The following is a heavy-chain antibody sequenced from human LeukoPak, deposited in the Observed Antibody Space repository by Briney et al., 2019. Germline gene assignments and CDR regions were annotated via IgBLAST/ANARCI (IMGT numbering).Heavy chain of an antibody. V-gene: IGHV4-34*01. Sequence: PSETLSLTCAVYGGSFSSYYWSWIRQPPGKGLEWIGEINHSEGTNYNPSLKSRVTMSLDTSKNQFSLNLSSVTAADTAVYYCASYWSGGSCYSEYYDSSGYPGDAFDIWGQGTMVTVSS. CDR2: INHSEGT. CDR3: ASYWSGGSCYSEYYDSSGYPGDAFDI. CDR1: GGSFSSYY. D-gene: IGHD2-15*01. J-gene: IGHJ3*02.